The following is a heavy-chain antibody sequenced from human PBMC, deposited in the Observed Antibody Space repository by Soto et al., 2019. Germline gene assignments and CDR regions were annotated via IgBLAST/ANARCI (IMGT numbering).Heavy chain of an antibody. CDR2: ISGEGTVT. CDR3: ARIGFLGEGDF. D-gene: IGHD3-16*01. CDR1: GFTFSTW. Sequence: EVQLVESGGGVVQPGGSLRLSCATPGFTFSTWLHWVRQAQGEGLLWVSRISGEGTVTDYAESVKGRFTVSRDSAKSTVFLQMNSLRVEDTAVYYCARIGFLGEGDFWGQGNLVTVSS. V-gene: IGHV3-74*01. J-gene: IGHJ4*02.